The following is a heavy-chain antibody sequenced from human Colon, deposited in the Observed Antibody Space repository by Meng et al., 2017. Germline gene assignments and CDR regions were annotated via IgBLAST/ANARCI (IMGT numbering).Heavy chain of an antibody. D-gene: IGHD2-2*01. CDR3: ARNPVIPDARTFDF. CDR2: IHSSGNT. Sequence: QVQRPESGPGVVNPSQTLSLTCTISGGSINSADYYWNWIRQSPGKGLEWLGYIHSSGNTFYTPSLKSRLTMSLDMSKNQFSLRLTSVTAADTAVYYCARNPVIPDARTFDFWGQGALVTVSS. V-gene: IGHV4-30-4*01. CDR1: GGSINSADYY. J-gene: IGHJ4*02.